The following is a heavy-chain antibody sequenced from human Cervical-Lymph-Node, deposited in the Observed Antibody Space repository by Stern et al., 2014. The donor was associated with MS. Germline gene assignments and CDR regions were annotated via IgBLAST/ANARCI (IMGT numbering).Heavy chain of an antibody. J-gene: IGHJ4*02. Sequence: MQLVESGGGVVKPGRSLRLSCAASGFTFSSYGMHWVRQAPGKGLAWVAVIWYDGSNTYYADSVKGRFTISRDNSKNTLYLQMNSLRAEDTAVYYCARDGPDSSGYYWFWDYWGQGTLVTVSS. V-gene: IGHV3-33*01. D-gene: IGHD3-22*01. CDR2: IWYDGSNT. CDR3: ARDGPDSSGYYWFWDY. CDR1: GFTFSSYG.